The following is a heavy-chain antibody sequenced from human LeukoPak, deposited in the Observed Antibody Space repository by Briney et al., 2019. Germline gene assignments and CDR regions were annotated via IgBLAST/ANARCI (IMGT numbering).Heavy chain of an antibody. CDR3: ARQRRYYGSGSYLDY. CDR1: GGSFSGYY. CDR2: INHSGST. Sequence: SETLSLTCAVYGGSFSGYYWSWIRQPPGKGLEWIGEINHSGSTNYNPSLKSRVTISVDTSKNQFSLKLSSVTAADTAVYYCARQRRYYGSGSYLDYWGQGTLVTVSS. J-gene: IGHJ4*02. D-gene: IGHD3-10*01. V-gene: IGHV4-34*01.